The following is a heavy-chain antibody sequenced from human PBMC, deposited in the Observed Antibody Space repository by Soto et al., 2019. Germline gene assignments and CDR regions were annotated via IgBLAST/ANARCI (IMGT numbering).Heavy chain of an antibody. Sequence: QVQLQESGPGLVKPSETLSLTCSVSGGSIGSYYWSWIRQPPGKGLEWIGYIYYSGSTNYNPSLKSRVTISVDTSKNQFSLKLSSVTAADTAVYYCARGGWRQIDYWRQGTLVTVSS. D-gene: IGHD3-3*01. J-gene: IGHJ4*02. CDR3: ARGGWRQIDY. V-gene: IGHV4-59*08. CDR1: GGSIGSYY. CDR2: IYYSGST.